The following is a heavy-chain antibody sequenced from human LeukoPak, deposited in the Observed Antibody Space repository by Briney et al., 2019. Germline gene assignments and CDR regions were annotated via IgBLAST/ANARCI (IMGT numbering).Heavy chain of an antibody. CDR2: VDPEDGET. J-gene: IGHJ4*02. V-gene: IGHV1-69-2*01. D-gene: IGHD3-22*01. CDR3: ATERRRYYDSSGYSAGFDY. CDR1: GYTFTDYY. Sequence: GASVKISCKVSGYTFTDYYMHWVQQAPGKGLEWMGLVDPEDGETIYAEKFQGRVTITADTSTDTAYMELSSLRSEDTAAYYCATERRRYYDSSGYSAGFDYWGQRTLVTVSS.